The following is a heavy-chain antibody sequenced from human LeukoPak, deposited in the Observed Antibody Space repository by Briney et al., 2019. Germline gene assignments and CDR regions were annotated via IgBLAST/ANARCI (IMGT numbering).Heavy chain of an antibody. Sequence: GGSLRLSCAASGFTFSTYWMHWVRQAPGKGLVWVSRINTDGSSTSYADSVKGRFTISRDNAKNTLYLQMKSLRTEDTAVYYCARASSSGHFDYWGQGALVTVSS. V-gene: IGHV3-74*01. J-gene: IGHJ4*02. CDR1: GFTFSTYW. CDR2: INTDGSST. D-gene: IGHD3-22*01. CDR3: ARASSSGHFDY.